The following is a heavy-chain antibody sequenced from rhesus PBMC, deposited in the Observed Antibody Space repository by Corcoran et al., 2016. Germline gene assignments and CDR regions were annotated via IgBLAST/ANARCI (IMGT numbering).Heavy chain of an antibody. CDR1: GGSVSSSNW. J-gene: IGHJ4*01. CDR3: ASGPANFDY. V-gene: IGHV4-65*01. CDR2: ISGSSGSN. D-gene: IGHD6-19*01. Sequence: QVQLQESGPGLVKPSETLSLTCAVSGGSVSSSNWWSWLRQPPGKGLEWIGYISGSSGSNYYNPSLKSRVTISTDTSKTQFSLRLSSVTAADTAVYYCASGPANFDYWGQGVLVTVSS.